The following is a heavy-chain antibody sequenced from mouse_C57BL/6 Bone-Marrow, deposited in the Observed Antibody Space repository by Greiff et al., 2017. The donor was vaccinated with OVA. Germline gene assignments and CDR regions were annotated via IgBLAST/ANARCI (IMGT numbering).Heavy chain of an antibody. CDR2: INYDGSST. J-gene: IGHJ2*01. CDR3: ARFLLFYYFDY. V-gene: IGHV5-16*01. D-gene: IGHD2-1*01. CDR1: GFTFSDYY. Sequence: VESEGGLVQPGSSMKLSCTASGFTFSDYYMAWVRQVPEKGLEWVANINYDGSSTYYLDSLKSRFIISRDNAKNILYLQMSSLKSEDTATYYCARFLLFYYFDYWGQGTTLTVSS.